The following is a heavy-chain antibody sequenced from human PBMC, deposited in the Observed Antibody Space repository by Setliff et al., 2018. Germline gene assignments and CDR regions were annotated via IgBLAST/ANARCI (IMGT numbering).Heavy chain of an antibody. Sequence: GGSLRLSCAASGFTFSDHWMHWVRQVPGKGLVWVSRINSEGSRTIYADAVRGRSTISRDNAKNSLYLQMSSLRAEDTAVYYCARWTARAVDYWGQGTLVTVSS. CDR1: GFTFSDHW. CDR3: ARWTARAVDY. V-gene: IGHV3-74*01. CDR2: INSEGSRT. J-gene: IGHJ4*02. D-gene: IGHD6-6*01.